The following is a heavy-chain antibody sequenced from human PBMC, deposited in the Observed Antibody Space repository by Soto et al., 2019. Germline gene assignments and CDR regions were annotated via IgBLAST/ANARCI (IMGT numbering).Heavy chain of an antibody. Sequence: SETLSLTCAVSGGSISRSNWWSWVRQPPGKGLEWIGEIYHSGSTNHHPSLKSRVTISVDKSKNQFSLKLTSLTAADTAVYYCARSITFDWLFFDNWGQGTLVTVSP. V-gene: IGHV4-4*02. CDR3: ARSITFDWLFFDN. CDR2: IYHSGST. J-gene: IGHJ4*02. CDR1: GGSISRSNW. D-gene: IGHD3-9*01.